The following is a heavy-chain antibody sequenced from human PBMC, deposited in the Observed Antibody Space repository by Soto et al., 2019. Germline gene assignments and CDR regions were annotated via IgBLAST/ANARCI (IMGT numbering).Heavy chain of an antibody. CDR1: GYSISSGYY. J-gene: IGHJ6*02. Sequence: SETLSLTCAVSGYSISSGYYWGWIRQPPGKGLEWIGNIYHSGSSYYNPSLKSRVTISVDTSKNQFSLKLSSVTAADTAVYYCARPFYGDYAAYYYGMDVWGQGTKVTVSS. CDR2: IYHSGSS. D-gene: IGHD4-17*01. CDR3: ARPFYGDYAAYYYGMDV. V-gene: IGHV4-38-2*01.